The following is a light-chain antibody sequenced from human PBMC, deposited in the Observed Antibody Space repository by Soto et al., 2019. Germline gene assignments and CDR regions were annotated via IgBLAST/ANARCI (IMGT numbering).Light chain of an antibody. J-gene: IGLJ3*02. CDR1: RSNIESNT. CDR3: ASWDASLNGWM. CDR2: SNN. V-gene: IGLV1-44*01. Sequence: QSVLTQPPSASVTPGQRVAISCSGSRSNIESNTVNWYQQLPGAAPKLLIFSNNQRPSGVPDRFSGSKSGTSASLAISGLQSEDEADYFCASWDASLNGWMFGGGTQLTVL.